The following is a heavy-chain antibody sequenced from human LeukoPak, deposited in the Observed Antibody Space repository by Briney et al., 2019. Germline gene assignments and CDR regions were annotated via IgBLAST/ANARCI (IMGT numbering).Heavy chain of an antibody. D-gene: IGHD6-6*01. CDR1: GYTFTGYY. CDR3: ARTRGYSSSRYYFDY. V-gene: IGHV1-2*02. CDR2: INPNSGGT. Sequence: GASVKVSCKASGYTFTGYYMHWVRQAPGQGLEWMGWINPNSGGTNYAQKFQGRVTMTRDTSISTAYMELSRLRSDDTAVYYCARTRGYSSSRYYFDYWGQGTLVTVSS. J-gene: IGHJ4*02.